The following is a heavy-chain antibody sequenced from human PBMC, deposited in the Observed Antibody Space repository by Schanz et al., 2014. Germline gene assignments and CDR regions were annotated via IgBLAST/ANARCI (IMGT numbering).Heavy chain of an antibody. CDR1: GFTFSAYW. V-gene: IGHV3-74*02. CDR2: INTDETTT. J-gene: IGHJ6*02. Sequence: VQLVESGGGVVQPGRSLRLSCAASGFTFSAYWMHWVRQVPGKGLVWIARINTDETTTKYADSVRGRFTLSRDNSKNTVYLQTNSLRAEDTAVYFCAKGRGGTSSEGLDQYYGMDVWGQGTTVTVSS. D-gene: IGHD6-6*01. CDR3: AKGRGGTSSEGLDQYYGMDV.